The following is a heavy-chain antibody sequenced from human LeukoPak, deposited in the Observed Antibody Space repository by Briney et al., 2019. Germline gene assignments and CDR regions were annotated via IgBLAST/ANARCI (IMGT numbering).Heavy chain of an antibody. CDR3: ARLAAPDAFDI. CDR2: ISYDGSNK. J-gene: IGHJ3*02. CDR1: GFTFSSYG. D-gene: IGHD6-13*01. Sequence: GGSLRLSCAASGFTFSSYGMHWVRQAPGKGLEWVAVISYDGSNKYYADSVKGRFTISRDNAKNSLYLQMNSLRAEDTAVYYCARLAAPDAFDIWGQGTMVTVSS. V-gene: IGHV3-30*03.